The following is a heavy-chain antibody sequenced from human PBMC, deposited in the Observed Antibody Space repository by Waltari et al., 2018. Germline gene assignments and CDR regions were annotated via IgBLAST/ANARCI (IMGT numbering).Heavy chain of an antibody. V-gene: IGHV4-61*02. D-gene: IGHD4-17*01. CDR3: ATSTTVTGFDY. CDR1: GGSISRGSYY. Sequence: QVQLQESGPGLVKPSQTMSLTCTVSGGSISRGSYYWSWIRQPAGKGLECIGRIYTSGSTNYNPSLKSRVTISVDTSKNQFSLKLSSVTAADTAVYYCATSTTVTGFDYWGQGTLVTVSS. CDR2: IYTSGST. J-gene: IGHJ4*02.